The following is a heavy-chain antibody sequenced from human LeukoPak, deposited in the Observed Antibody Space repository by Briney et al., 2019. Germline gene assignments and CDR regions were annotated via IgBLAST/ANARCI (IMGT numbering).Heavy chain of an antibody. V-gene: IGHV3-21*01. CDR2: ISSSSSYI. D-gene: IGHD2-2*02. CDR1: GFTFSSYS. CDR3: AKEYCSRTSCYTPLFDY. J-gene: IGHJ4*02. Sequence: PGGSLRLSCAAPGFTFSSYSMNWVRQAPGKGLEWVSSISSSSSYIYYADSVKGRFTISRDNAKNSLYLQMNSLRAEDTAVYYCAKEYCSRTSCYTPLFDYWGQGTLVTVSS.